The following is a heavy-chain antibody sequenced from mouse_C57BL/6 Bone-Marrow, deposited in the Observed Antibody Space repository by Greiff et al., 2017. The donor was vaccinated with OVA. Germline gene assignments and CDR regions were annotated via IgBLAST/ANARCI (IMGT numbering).Heavy chain of an antibody. J-gene: IGHJ3*01. CDR3: ARETGTRFAY. CDR1: GYTFTSYW. V-gene: IGHV1-64*01. Sequence: QVQLQQPGAELVKPGASVKLSCKASGYTFTSYWMHWVKQRPGQGLEWIGMIHPNSGSTNYNEKFKSKATLTVDKSSSTAYMQLSSLTAEDSAVYYCARETGTRFAYWGQGTLVTVSA. D-gene: IGHD4-1*01. CDR2: IHPNSGST.